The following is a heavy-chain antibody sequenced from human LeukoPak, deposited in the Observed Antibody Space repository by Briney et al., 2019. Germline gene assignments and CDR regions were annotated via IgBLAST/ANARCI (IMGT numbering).Heavy chain of an antibody. D-gene: IGHD3-22*01. CDR3: ASLRSSGYYSPFDY. CDR1: GYSFTNYW. J-gene: IGHJ4*02. CDR2: IYPGDSDT. V-gene: IGHV5-51*01. Sequence: GESLKISCKGSGYSFTNYWIGWVRQMPGKGLEWMGIIYPGDSDTRYGPSFQGQVTISVDKSINTAYLQWSSLKASDTAMYYCASLRSSGYYSPFDYWGQGTLVTVSS.